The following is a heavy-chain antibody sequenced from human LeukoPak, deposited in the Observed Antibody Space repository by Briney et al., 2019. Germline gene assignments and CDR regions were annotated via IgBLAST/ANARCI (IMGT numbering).Heavy chain of an antibody. CDR2: ISGSGGST. V-gene: IGHV3-23*01. D-gene: IGHD5-12*01. Sequence: GGSLRLSCAASGFTFSSYAMSWVRQAPGKGLEWVSAISGSGGSTYYADSVKSRFIISKDNSKNTLYLQMNSLRAEDTAVYYCAKDLSGYDDYWGQGTLVTVSS. CDR1: GFTFSSYA. CDR3: AKDLSGYDDY. J-gene: IGHJ4*02.